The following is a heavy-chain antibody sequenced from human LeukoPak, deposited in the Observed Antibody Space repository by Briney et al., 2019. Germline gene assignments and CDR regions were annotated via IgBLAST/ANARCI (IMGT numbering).Heavy chain of an antibody. CDR1: GFTFSSYS. J-gene: IGHJ3*02. D-gene: IGHD2-21*01. CDR3: ASLYCGGDCYDAFDI. CDR2: ISSSSSTI. Sequence: GGSLRLSCAASGFTFSSYSMNWVRQAPGKGLEWVSCISSSSSTIYYADSVKGRFTISRDNAKNSLYLQMNSLRAEDTAVYYCASLYCGGDCYDAFDIWGQGTMVTVSS. V-gene: IGHV3-48*01.